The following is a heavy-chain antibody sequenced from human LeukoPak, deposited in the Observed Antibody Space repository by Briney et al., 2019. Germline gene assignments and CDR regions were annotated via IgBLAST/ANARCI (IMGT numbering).Heavy chain of an antibody. V-gene: IGHV3-11*04. CDR3: ARGRSVGRGLTSYMDV. CDR1: GFTFSDYY. J-gene: IGHJ6*03. CDR2: ISSSGSTI. Sequence: GGSLRLSCAASGFTFSDYYMSWIRQAPGKGLEWVSYISSSGSTIYYADSVKGRFTISRDNAKNSLYLQMNSLRAEDTAVYYCARGRSVGRGLTSYMDVWGKGTTVTVSS. D-gene: IGHD1-20*01.